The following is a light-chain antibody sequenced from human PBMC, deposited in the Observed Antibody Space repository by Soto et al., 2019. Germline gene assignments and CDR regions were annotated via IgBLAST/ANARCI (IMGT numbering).Light chain of an antibody. Sequence: ERLMRHHTPTLSVSSGERATLSCRASQSVSSNLAWYQQKPGQAPRLLIYGASTRATGIPARFSGSGSATEFTLTISSLQSEDFAVYYCQQYNNWPLTFGQGTKV. CDR1: QSVSSN. CDR3: QQYNNWPLT. CDR2: GAS. J-gene: IGKJ1*01. V-gene: IGKV3-15*01.